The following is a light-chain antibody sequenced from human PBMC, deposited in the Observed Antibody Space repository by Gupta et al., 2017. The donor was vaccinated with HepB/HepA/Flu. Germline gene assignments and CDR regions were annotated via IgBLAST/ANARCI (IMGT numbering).Light chain of an antibody. CDR3: SSYTSSRWV. J-gene: IGLJ3*02. V-gene: IGLV2-14*01. Sequence: QSALPQPASVSGSPGQSITISCTGTGSDLGNNNYLSWYQQIPGKAPKVIIYNGSNRPSGVSNRVSGSKSDNTASLTISGLQADDEADYYCSSYTSSRWVFGGGTKLTVL. CDR1: GSDLGNNNY. CDR2: NGS.